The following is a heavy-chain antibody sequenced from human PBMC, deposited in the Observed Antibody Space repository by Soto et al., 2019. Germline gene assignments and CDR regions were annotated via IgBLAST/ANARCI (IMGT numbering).Heavy chain of an antibody. J-gene: IGHJ6*03. Sequence: GGSLRLSCAASGFTFSNYVMSWVRQAPGQGLEWVSAITAGGGNTYFADSVKGRFTISRDDSKNTLFLQMNSLRAEDTAIYYCARGGVGTYYYYMDVWGKGTTVTVSS. CDR3: ARGGVGTYYYYMDV. D-gene: IGHD1-26*01. CDR2: ITAGGGNT. CDR1: GFTFSNYV. V-gene: IGHV3-23*01.